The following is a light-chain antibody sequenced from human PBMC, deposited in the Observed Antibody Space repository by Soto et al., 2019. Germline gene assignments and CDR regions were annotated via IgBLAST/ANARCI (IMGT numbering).Light chain of an antibody. Sequence: EIVVTQSPGTLSLSPGEGATLSCRASQSVSSNYLAWYQQKPGQAPRLLIYGASSRATGIPDRFSGSGSGTDFTLTISRLEPEDFAVYYCHQYGSSRLTFGGGTKVEIK. V-gene: IGKV3-20*01. CDR3: HQYGSSRLT. J-gene: IGKJ4*01. CDR1: QSVSSNY. CDR2: GAS.